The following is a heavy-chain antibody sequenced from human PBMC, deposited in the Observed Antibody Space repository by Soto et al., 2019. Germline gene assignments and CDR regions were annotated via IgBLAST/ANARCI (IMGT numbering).Heavy chain of an antibody. CDR1: GFTFSSYA. Sequence: EVQLLESGGGLVQPGGSLRVSCAASGFTFSSYAMSWVRQAPGKGLEWISMITGSGGNTYYADSGRGRFTISRDNSKNTLYLQMNSLRGEDTAVYYCAKDGDRDGNSWTDDAFDLWGQGTMVTVSS. D-gene: IGHD2-21*01. CDR3: AKDGDRDGNSWTDDAFDL. CDR2: ITGSGGNT. V-gene: IGHV3-23*01. J-gene: IGHJ3*01.